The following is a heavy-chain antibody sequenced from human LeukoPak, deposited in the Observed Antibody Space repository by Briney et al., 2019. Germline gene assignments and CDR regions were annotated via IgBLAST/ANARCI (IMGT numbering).Heavy chain of an antibody. D-gene: IGHD3-3*02. Sequence: GRSLRLSCAASGFTFDDYAMHWVRQAPGKGLEWVSGISWNSGSIGYADSVKGRFTISRDNAKNSLYLQMNSLRAEDTAVYYCARVPPAHFIAGYYYGMDVWGQGTTVTVSS. CDR3: ARVPPAHFIAGYYYGMDV. J-gene: IGHJ6*02. CDR2: ISWNSGSI. CDR1: GFTFDDYA. V-gene: IGHV3-9*01.